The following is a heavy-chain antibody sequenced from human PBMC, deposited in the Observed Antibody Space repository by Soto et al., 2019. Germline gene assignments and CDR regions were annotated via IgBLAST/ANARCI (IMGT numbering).Heavy chain of an antibody. CDR3: ARDPSGGETIAAAGGS. Sequence: SETLSLTCTVSGGSISSGGYYWSWIRQHPGKGLEWIGYIYYSGSTYYNPSLKSRVTISVDTSKNQFSLKLSSVTAADTAVYYCARDPSGGETIAAAGGSWGQGTLVTVSS. CDR2: IYYSGST. V-gene: IGHV4-31*03. D-gene: IGHD6-13*01. J-gene: IGHJ4*02. CDR1: GGSISSGGYY.